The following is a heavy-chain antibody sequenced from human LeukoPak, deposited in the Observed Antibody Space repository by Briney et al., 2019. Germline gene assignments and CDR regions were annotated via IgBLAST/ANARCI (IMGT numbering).Heavy chain of an antibody. Sequence: PGGSLRLSCVASGFTVSSNYMSWVRQAPGKGLEWVSAIFSGGSTFYADSVTGRFTISRDNPKNTVYLEMNSLRAEDTAVYYCARDLKTSGWYGDFDYWGQGTLVTVSS. CDR1: GFTVSSNY. J-gene: IGHJ4*02. CDR3: ARDLKTSGWYGDFDY. D-gene: IGHD6-19*01. V-gene: IGHV3-53*01. CDR2: IFSGGST.